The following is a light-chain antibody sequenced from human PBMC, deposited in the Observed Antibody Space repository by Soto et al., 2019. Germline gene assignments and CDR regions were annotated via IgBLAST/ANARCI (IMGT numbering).Light chain of an antibody. J-gene: IGKJ5*01. CDR1: QSLLHSNGYNY. CDR2: LGS. CDR3: MQALQTPIT. Sequence: DIVMTQSPLSLPVTPGEPASISCRSSQSLLHSNGYNYLDWYLQKPGQSPQFLIYLGSNRASGVPDRFSGSGSGTDFTLKISRVEAEDVGVYYCMQALQTPITFGQGTRLVIK. V-gene: IGKV2-28*01.